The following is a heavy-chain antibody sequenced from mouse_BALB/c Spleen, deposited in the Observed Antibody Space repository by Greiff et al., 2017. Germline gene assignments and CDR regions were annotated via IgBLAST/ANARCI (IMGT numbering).Heavy chain of an antibody. J-gene: IGHJ3*01. D-gene: IGHD2-1*01. CDR1: GYTFTSYT. CDR2: INPSSGYT. CDR3: ASLYGNFPAY. V-gene: IGHV1-4*02. Sequence: QVQLQQSAAELARPGASVKMSCKASGYTFTSYTMHWVKQRPGQGLEWIGYINPSSGYTEYNQKFKDKTTLTADKSSSTAYMQLSSLTSEDSAVYYCASLYGNFPAYWGQGTLVTVSA.